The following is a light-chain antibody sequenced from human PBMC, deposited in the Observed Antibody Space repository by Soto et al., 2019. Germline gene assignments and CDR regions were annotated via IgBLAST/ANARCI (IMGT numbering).Light chain of an antibody. CDR2: AAS. CDR3: LQHNIYPRT. J-gene: IGKJ1*01. CDR1: QGIRND. Sequence: DTPMAQSPASLSATVGDTDTIHCRASQGIRNDLGWFQQKPGRAPKRLIYAASSLQGGVPSRFSGSGSGTDFTLTISSLQAEDFATYYCLQHNIYPRTFGQGTKVAI. V-gene: IGKV1-17*01.